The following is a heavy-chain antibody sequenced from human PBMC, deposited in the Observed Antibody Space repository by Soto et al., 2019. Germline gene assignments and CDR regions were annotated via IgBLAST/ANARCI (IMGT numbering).Heavy chain of an antibody. CDR1: GGSISSYY. D-gene: IGHD3-22*01. V-gene: IGHV4-4*07. CDR2: IYTSGST. CDR3: VRDRSSGYRDAFDI. J-gene: IGHJ3*02. Sequence: SETLSLTCTVSGGSISSYYWSWIRQPAGKGLEWVGRIYTSGSTNYNPSLKSRVTISVDTSKNQFSLKLSSVTAADTAVYYCVRDRSSGYRDAFDIWGQGTMVTV.